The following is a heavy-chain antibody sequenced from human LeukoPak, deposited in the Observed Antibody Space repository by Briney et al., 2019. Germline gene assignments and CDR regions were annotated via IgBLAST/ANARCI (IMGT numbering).Heavy chain of an antibody. Sequence: PGGSLRLSCAASGFTLSSFGMVWVREAPGKGLGWVTLMWYDGRNKYYADSVKGRFTISRDNPKNTVYLQMNSLRGEDTAVYYCARVGDMEAFDIWGQGTRVTVSS. CDR1: GFTLSSFG. CDR2: MWYDGRNK. V-gene: IGHV3-33*01. J-gene: IGHJ3*02. CDR3: ARVGDMEAFDI. D-gene: IGHD3-16*01.